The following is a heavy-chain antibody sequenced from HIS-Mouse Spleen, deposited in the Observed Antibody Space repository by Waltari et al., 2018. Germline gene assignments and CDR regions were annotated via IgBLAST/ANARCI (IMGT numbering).Heavy chain of an antibody. V-gene: IGHV4-39*07. CDR2: IYYSGST. J-gene: IGHJ2*01. D-gene: IGHD6-13*01. Sequence: QLQLQESRPGLVKPSETLSLTCTVSVGAFSSSSYYRGWIRQPPGKGLEWIGSIYYSGSTYYNPSLKSRVTISVDTSKNQFSLKLSSVTTADTAVYYCAREIPYSSSWYDWYFDLWGRGTLVTVSS. CDR3: AREIPYSSSWYDWYFDL. CDR1: VGAFSSSSYY.